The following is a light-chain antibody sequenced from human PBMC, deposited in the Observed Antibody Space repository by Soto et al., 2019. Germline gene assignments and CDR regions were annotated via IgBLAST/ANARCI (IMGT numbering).Light chain of an antibody. Sequence: QSVLTQPPSASGTPGQRVTISCSGSSSNIGSNTVNWYQQLPGTAPKLLIYSNNQRPSGVPDRFSGSKSGNSASLAISGLQSEDEADYYCAAWDDSLNGVVFGGWTKITVL. CDR2: SNN. CDR3: AAWDDSLNGVV. V-gene: IGLV1-44*01. CDR1: SSNIGSNT. J-gene: IGLJ2*01.